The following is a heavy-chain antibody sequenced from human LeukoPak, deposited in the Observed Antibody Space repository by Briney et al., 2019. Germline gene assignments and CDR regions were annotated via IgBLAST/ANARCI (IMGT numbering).Heavy chain of an antibody. CDR3: ARVDHTEAFEI. CDR1: GFAFSTYT. J-gene: IGHJ3*02. CDR2: ITSSGNYK. D-gene: IGHD1-14*01. V-gene: IGHV3-21*01. Sequence: NPGGSLRLSCAASGFAFSTYTMNWVRQAPGKGLEWVSSITSSGNYKYYADSMKGRFTISRDNAKNSLYLQMNSLRVEDTAIYYCARVDHTEAFEIWGQGTMVTVSS.